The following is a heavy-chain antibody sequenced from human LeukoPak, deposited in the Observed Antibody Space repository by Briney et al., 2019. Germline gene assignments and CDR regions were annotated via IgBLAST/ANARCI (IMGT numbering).Heavy chain of an antibody. CDR1: GGSIISSGYF. CDR2: CYYSGST. J-gene: IGHJ1*01. D-gene: IGHD2-2*01. V-gene: IGHV4-39*01. Sequence: PSETLSLTCTVSGGSIISSGYFWGWIRQPPGKGLEWIGGCYYSGSTYYNPSLESRITISVDTSKNQFSLKVFSVTAADTATYYCARLGVPAAIANWAQGPLLTVSS. CDR3: ARLGVPAAIAN.